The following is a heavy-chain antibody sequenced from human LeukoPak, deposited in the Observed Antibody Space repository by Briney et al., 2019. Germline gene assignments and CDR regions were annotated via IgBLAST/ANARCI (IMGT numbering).Heavy chain of an antibody. CDR1: GFTFNSFA. CDR2: ITYDGDIH. D-gene: IGHD1-26*01. J-gene: IGHJ4*02. CDR3: AKDSRVVGATAFDY. V-gene: IGHV3-30*18. Sequence: GRSLRLSCAASGFTFNSFAMHWARQAPGKGLEWVGAITYDGDIHDYADSVKGRFTISRDNSKNTLYLQLNSLRADDTAVYYCAKDSRVVGATAFDYWGQGTLVTVSS.